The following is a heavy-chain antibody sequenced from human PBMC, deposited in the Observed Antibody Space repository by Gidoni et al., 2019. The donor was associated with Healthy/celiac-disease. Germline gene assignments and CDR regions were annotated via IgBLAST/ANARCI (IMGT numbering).Heavy chain of an antibody. CDR2: IRSKAYGGTT. V-gene: IGHV3-49*04. CDR3: TREVLSGWYGAPVDY. D-gene: IGHD6-19*01. CDR1: GFTLGDYA. Sequence: EVQLVESGGGFVQPGRSLRPSCTSSGFTLGDYAMSGVRQAPGKGLEWVGCIRSKAYGGTTEYAASVKGRFTISRDNSKGIAYLQMNSLKTEDTAVYYCTREVLSGWYGAPVDYWGQGTLVTVSS. J-gene: IGHJ4*02.